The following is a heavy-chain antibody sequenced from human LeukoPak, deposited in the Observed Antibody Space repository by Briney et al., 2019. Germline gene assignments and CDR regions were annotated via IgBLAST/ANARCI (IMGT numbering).Heavy chain of an antibody. Sequence: GGSLRLSCAASGFTFSSYAMSWVRQAPGKGLEWVSAISGSGGSTYYADSVKGRFTISRDNSKNTLYLQMNSLRAEDTAVYYCANQVEDDFWSGYYTHTRYNWFDPWGQGTLVTVSS. CDR3: ANQVEDDFWSGYYTHTRYNWFDP. D-gene: IGHD3-3*01. V-gene: IGHV3-23*01. J-gene: IGHJ5*02. CDR2: ISGSGGST. CDR1: GFTFSSYA.